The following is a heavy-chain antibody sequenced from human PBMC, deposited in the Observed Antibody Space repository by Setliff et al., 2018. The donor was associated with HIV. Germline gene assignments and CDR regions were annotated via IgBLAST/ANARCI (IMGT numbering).Heavy chain of an antibody. J-gene: IGHJ4*02. CDR2: IYHSGST. V-gene: IGHV4-38-2*01. CDR1: GFSISSGHY. CDR3: ASQVPSMLGRSLGY. Sequence: SETLSLTCAVSGFSISSGHYWGWIRQPPGKGLEWMGSIYHSGSTYHNPSLQSRVTISVHTSKNHFSLKLSSVTAADTAVYYCASQVPSMLGRSLGYWGQGTLVTVSS. D-gene: IGHD2-8*01.